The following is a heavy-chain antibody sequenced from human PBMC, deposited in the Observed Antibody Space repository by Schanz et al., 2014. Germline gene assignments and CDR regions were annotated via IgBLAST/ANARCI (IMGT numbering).Heavy chain of an antibody. CDR2: IIPSLGLA. CDR3: ARDRLECGAECYSVEVFEI. CDR1: GYTFSDYG. V-gene: IGHV1-69*04. D-gene: IGHD2-21*01. Sequence: QVQLVQSGDEVKKPGASVKVSCKTSGYTFSDYGITWVRQAPGQGLEWMGRIIPSLGLAKYEQKFQDKVTITADTSTTTAYMELSGLRSEDTAVYYCARDRLECGAECYSVEVFEIWGQGTLXTVSS. J-gene: IGHJ4*02.